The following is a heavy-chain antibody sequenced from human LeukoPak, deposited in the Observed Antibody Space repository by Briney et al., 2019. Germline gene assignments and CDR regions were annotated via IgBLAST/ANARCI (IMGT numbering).Heavy chain of an antibody. J-gene: IGHJ3*02. CDR2: ISGDGSNT. D-gene: IGHD6-19*01. CDR3: ASAVADNRNAFDI. V-gene: IGHV3-74*01. Sequence: GGSLRLSCAASGFTFSSYWIHWVRQPHGKGLVWVSRISGDGSNTNYADSVKGRFTISRDNAKNTLYLQMDSLRAEDTAVYYCASAVADNRNAFDIWGRGTTVTVSS. CDR1: GFTFSSYW.